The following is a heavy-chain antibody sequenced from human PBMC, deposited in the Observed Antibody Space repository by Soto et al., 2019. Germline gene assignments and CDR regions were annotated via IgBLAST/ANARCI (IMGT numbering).Heavy chain of an antibody. D-gene: IGHD3-10*01. J-gene: IGHJ3*02. CDR1: SGSISSSNW. CDR2: IYHSGST. V-gene: IGHV4-4*02. Sequence: PSETLSLTCAVSSGSISSSNWWSWVRQPPGKGLEWIGEIYHSGSTNYNPSLKSRVTISVDKSKNQFSLKLSSVTAADTAVYYCLGYGSGSYSPDAFDIWGKATM. CDR3: LGYGSGSYSPDAFDI.